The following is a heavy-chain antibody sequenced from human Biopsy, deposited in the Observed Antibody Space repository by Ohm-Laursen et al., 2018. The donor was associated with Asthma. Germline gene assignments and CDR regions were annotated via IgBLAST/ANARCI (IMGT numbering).Heavy chain of an antibody. CDR3: ASDFPKDYVRYNFQF. CDR2: HDHGEGGT. V-gene: IGHV1-24*01. D-gene: IGHD4-17*01. J-gene: IGHJ4*02. Sequence: ASVKVSCKISGYSLTDLSMHWVRQAPGQGLEWMGGHDHGEGGTVNARRFQGRVTMTEDTSTDTAYMELSSLSSGDTAVYYCASDFPKDYVRYNFQFWGQGTLVTVSS. CDR1: GYSLTDLS.